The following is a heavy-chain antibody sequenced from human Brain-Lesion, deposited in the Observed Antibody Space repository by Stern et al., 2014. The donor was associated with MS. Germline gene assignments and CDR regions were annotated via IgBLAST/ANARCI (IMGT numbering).Heavy chain of an antibody. D-gene: IGHD4-23*01. CDR2: IYHSGST. V-gene: IGHV4-30-2*01. Sequence: VQLEESGSGLVKPSQTLSLTCVVSGGSIGSGGHSWSWIRQPPGQGLGWVGYIYHSGSTFYNPSLESRVTISIDRSKNQFSLKLISVTAADAAVYYCARTSVVTPSDDVFDIWGQGTMVTVSS. CDR1: GGSIGSGGHS. J-gene: IGHJ3*02. CDR3: ARTSVVTPSDDVFDI.